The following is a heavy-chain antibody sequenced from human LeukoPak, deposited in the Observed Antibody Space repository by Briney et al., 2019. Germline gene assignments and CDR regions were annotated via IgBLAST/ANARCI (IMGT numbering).Heavy chain of an antibody. CDR3: ARGPIVVVPAAKIYYGMDV. V-gene: IGHV1-46*01. J-gene: IGHJ6*02. Sequence: ASVKVSCKASGYTFTSYYMHWVRQAPGQGLEWMGIINPSGGSTSYAQKFQGRVTMTRDTSTSTVYMELSSLRPEDTAVYYCARGPIVVVPAAKIYYGMDVWGQGTTVTVSS. D-gene: IGHD2-2*01. CDR1: GYTFTSYY. CDR2: INPSGGST.